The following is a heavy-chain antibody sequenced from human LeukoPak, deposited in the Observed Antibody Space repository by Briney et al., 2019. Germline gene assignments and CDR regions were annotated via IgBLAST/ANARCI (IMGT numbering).Heavy chain of an antibody. CDR2: ISSDGNKN. J-gene: IGHJ4*02. CDR1: GFTFSDAW. CDR3: AKHDGPIVVVTAKLDY. V-gene: IGHV3-30*18. D-gene: IGHD2-21*02. Sequence: GGSLRLSCAASGFTFSDAWMNWVRQAPGKGLEWVAFISSDGNKNYYEDSVKGRFTISRDNSKNTLFLQMSSLRPEDTAMYYCAKHDGPIVVVTAKLDYWGLGTLVTVSS.